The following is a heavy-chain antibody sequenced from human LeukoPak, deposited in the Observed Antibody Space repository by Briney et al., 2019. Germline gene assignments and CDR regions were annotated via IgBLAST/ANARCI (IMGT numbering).Heavy chain of an antibody. V-gene: IGHV1-69*13. CDR1: GGTFSSHA. D-gene: IGHD2-21*02. Sequence: SVKVSCKASGGTFSSHAISWVRQAPGQGLEWMGGIIPIFGTANYAQKFQGRVTITADESTSTAYMELSSLRSEDTAVYYCARVRVRGDYWFDPWGQGTLVTVSS. CDR2: IIPIFGTA. J-gene: IGHJ5*02. CDR3: ARVRVRGDYWFDP.